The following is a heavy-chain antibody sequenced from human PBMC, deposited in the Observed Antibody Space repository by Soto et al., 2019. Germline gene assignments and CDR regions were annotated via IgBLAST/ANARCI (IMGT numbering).Heavy chain of an antibody. CDR2: IKQDGSEK. CDR3: TTLSSTWPTGGDY. J-gene: IGHJ4*02. V-gene: IGHV3-7*03. D-gene: IGHD6-13*01. Sequence: EVQLVGSGGRLVQPGGSLTLSCVASGLIFSNQWMSWVRQAPGKGLEWVANIKQDGSEKYYVDPVKGRFTISRDNAENSLYLQMNSLRADDTAVYYCTTLSSTWPTGGDYWGQGTLVTVSS. CDR1: GLIFSNQW.